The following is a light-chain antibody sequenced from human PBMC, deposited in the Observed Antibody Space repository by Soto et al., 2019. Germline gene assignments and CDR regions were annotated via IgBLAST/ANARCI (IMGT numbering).Light chain of an antibody. CDR3: CSYAGTTTWV. CDR1: SSDVGSYDL. V-gene: IGLV2-23*02. CDR2: EVS. Sequence: QSALTQPASVSGFPGQSITISCTGTSSDVGSYDLVSWYQQHPGKAPKLMIYEVSKRPSGVSNRFSGSKSGNTASLTIPGLQTEDEADYYCCSYAGTTTWVFGGGTKLTVL. J-gene: IGLJ3*02.